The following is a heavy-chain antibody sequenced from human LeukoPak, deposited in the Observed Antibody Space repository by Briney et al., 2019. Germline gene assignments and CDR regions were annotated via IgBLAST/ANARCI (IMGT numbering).Heavy chain of an antibody. CDR1: GFTVSSNY. CDR3: AGEQRGFYYGLDV. CDR2: IYSSGST. Sequence: GGSLRLSCAASGFTVSSNYMNWVRQAPGKGLEGVSIIYSSGSTYYADSVKGRFTVSRDNSKNTLYLQMNSLRAEDTAVYYCAGEQRGFYYGLDVWGQGTTVTVSS. V-gene: IGHV3-53*01. J-gene: IGHJ6*02. D-gene: IGHD6-25*01.